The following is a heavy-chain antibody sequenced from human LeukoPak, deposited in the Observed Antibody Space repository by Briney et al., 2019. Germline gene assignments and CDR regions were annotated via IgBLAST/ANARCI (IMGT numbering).Heavy chain of an antibody. J-gene: IGHJ4*02. D-gene: IGHD3-22*01. CDR3: ARDELDYYDSSGYYSFDY. Sequence: SVKVSCKASGGTFSSYAISWVRQAPGQGLEWMGGIIPIFGTANYAQKFQGRVTITTDESTSTAYMELSSLRSEDTAVYYCARDELDYYDSSGYYSFDYWGQGTLVTVSS. V-gene: IGHV1-69*05. CDR2: IIPIFGTA. CDR1: GGTFSSYA.